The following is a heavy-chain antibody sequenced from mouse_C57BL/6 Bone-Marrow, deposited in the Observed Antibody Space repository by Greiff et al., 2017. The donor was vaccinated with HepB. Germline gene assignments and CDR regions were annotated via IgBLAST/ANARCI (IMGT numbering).Heavy chain of an antibody. CDR2: IYPRSGNT. V-gene: IGHV1-81*01. CDR1: GYTFTSYG. J-gene: IGHJ2*01. CDR3: ARSGITTVVATDY. D-gene: IGHD1-1*01. Sequence: VQLQQSGAELARPGASVKLSCKASGYTFTSYGISWVKQSTGQGLEWIGEIYPRSGNTYYNEKFKGKATLTADKSSSTAYMELRSLTSEDSAVYFCARSGITTVVATDYWGQGTTLTVSS.